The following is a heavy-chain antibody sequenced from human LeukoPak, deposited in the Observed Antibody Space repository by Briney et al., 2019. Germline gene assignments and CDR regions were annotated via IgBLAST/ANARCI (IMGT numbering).Heavy chain of an antibody. D-gene: IGHD2-2*01. CDR3: ARDSGGIVVVPAAPPYYYYYYGMDV. CDR2: ISAYNGNT. CDR1: GYTFTSYG. V-gene: IGHV1-18*01. Sequence: ASVKVSCKASGYTFTSYGISWVRQAPGQGLEWMGWISAYNGNTNYAQKLQGRVTMTTDTSTSTAYMGLRSLRSDDTAVYYCARDSGGIVVVPAAPPYYYYYYGMDVWGQGTTVTVSS. J-gene: IGHJ6*02.